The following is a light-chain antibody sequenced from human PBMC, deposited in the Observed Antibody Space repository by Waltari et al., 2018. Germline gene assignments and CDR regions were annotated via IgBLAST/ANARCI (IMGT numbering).Light chain of an antibody. V-gene: IGLV2-8*01. CDR3: SSYAGSNGMV. J-gene: IGLJ3*02. Sequence: QSALTPPPSASGSPGQSVTISCPGTNSDIGAYNYVSWYQQYPGKAPRVVIYEVSQRPPGVPGRFSGSKSGNTASLTVSGLQAEDEAEYHCSSYAGSNGMVFGGGTKVTVL. CDR2: EVS. CDR1: NSDIGAYNY.